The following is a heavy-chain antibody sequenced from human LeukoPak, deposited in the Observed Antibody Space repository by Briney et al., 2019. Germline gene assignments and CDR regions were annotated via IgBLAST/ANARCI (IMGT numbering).Heavy chain of an antibody. CDR3: ARDRPIFGVVYAWFDH. CDR1: GYTFTGYY. J-gene: IGHJ5*02. Sequence: ASVKVSCKASGYTFTGYYMHWVRQAPGQGLEWMGWINPNSGGTNYAQKFQGRVTMTRDTSISTAYMELSRLRSDDTAVYYCARDRPIFGVVYAWFDHWGQGTLVTVSS. D-gene: IGHD3-3*01. V-gene: IGHV1-2*02. CDR2: INPNSGGT.